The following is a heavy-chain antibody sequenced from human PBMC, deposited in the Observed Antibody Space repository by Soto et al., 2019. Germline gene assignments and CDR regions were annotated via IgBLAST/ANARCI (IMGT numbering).Heavy chain of an antibody. V-gene: IGHV3-30*16. CDR2: ISSDGGNR. J-gene: IGHJ4*02. D-gene: IGHD2-8*01. Sequence: GGSXRLSCSACVFTFIDYSVHWFRHAPGKGLECVTLISSDGGNRYYADSVTGRFTISRYNSKNTLYLKMNSLRVEDTAIYICAHLEGMYPRDEFWGPGTPVTVSS. CDR3: AHLEGMYPRDEF. CDR1: VFTFIDYS.